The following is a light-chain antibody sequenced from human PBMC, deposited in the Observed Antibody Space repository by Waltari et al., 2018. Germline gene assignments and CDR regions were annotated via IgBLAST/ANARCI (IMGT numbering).Light chain of an antibody. CDR1: GPNIESAS. Sequence: QSVLTQPPSASGTPGQRVTISCSGTGPNIESASLTWSPQLPGTAPRLLIYKNDQRPSGVPDRFSGSRSGTSGSLAISGLQSEDEAHYFCGLWDDNVNGPSYVFGTGTKVTVL. J-gene: IGLJ1*01. CDR3: GLWDDNVNGPSYV. V-gene: IGLV1-44*01. CDR2: KND.